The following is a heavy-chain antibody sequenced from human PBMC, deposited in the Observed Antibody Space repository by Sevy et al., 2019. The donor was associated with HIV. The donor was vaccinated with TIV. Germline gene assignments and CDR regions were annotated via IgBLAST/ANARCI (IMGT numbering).Heavy chain of an antibody. CDR3: ARPRSHFLLTGYRYWYFDL. D-gene: IGHD3-9*01. V-gene: IGHV4-34*01. CDR1: GGSFSGYY. CDR2: INHSGST. J-gene: IGHJ2*01. Sequence: SETLSLTCAVYGGSFSGYYWSWIRQPPGKGLEWIGEINHSGSTNYNPSLKGRVTISVDKSKNQFSLKLSSVTAADTAVYYCARPRSHFLLTGYRYWYFDLWGRGTLVTVSS.